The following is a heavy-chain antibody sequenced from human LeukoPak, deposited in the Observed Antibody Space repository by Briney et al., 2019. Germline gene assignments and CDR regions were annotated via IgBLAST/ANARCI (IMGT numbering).Heavy chain of an antibody. V-gene: IGHV4-61*01. Sequence: SSETLSLTCTVSGGSVNSGSYYWNWIRQPPGKGLEWIGYIYYSGSTNYNPSLKSRVTISVDTSKNQFSLKLSSVTAADTAVYYCARAAYSGSYHSDYWGQGTLVTVSS. D-gene: IGHD1-26*01. CDR3: ARAAYSGSYHSDY. J-gene: IGHJ4*02. CDR1: GGSVNSGSYY. CDR2: IYYSGST.